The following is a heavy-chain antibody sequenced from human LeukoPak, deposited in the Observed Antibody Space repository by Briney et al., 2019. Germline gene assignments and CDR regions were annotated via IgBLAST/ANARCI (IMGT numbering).Heavy chain of an antibody. CDR3: ARASIVGATSPSYFDY. Sequence: GASVKVSCKASGYTFTSYGISWVRQAPGQGLEWMGWINPNSGGTKYAQKFQGRVTMTRDTSISTAYMELSTLRSDDTAVYFCARASIVGATSPSYFDYWGQGTLVTISS. V-gene: IGHV1-2*02. J-gene: IGHJ4*02. CDR2: INPNSGGT. D-gene: IGHD1-26*01. CDR1: GYTFTSYG.